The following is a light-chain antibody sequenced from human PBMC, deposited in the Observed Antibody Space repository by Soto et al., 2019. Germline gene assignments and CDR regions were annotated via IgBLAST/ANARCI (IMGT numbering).Light chain of an antibody. CDR1: QSVSSSY. CDR3: QEYDSSPPWT. V-gene: IGKV3-20*01. CDR2: GAS. Sequence: EIVLTQSPGTLSLSPGERATLSCRASQSVSSSYLAWYQQKPGQAPRLRIYGASSRATGIPDRFSGSGSGTDFTPTISRLEPEDCAVDYCQEYDSSPPWTIGQGTKVEIK. J-gene: IGKJ1*01.